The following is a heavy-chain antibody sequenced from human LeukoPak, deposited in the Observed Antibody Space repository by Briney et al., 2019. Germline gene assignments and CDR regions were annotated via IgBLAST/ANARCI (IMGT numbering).Heavy chain of an antibody. CDR3: ARDRSGYSYGDAVDY. CDR1: GYTFTSYG. CDR2: ISAYNGNT. Sequence: ASVKVSCKASGYTFTSYGISWVRQAPGQGLEWMGWISAYNGNTNYAQKLQGRVTMTTDTSTSTAYMELRSLRSDDTAVYYCARDRSGYSYGDAVDYWGQGTLVTVPS. J-gene: IGHJ4*02. V-gene: IGHV1-18*01. D-gene: IGHD5-18*01.